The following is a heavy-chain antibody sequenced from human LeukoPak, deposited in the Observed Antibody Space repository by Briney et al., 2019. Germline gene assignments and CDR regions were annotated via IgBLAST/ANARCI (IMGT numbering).Heavy chain of an antibody. CDR3: ARNSYTSNWYWLDY. CDR2: ITSSSSDI. V-gene: IGHV3-48*01. Sequence: PGGSLRLSCAASGFTFRSYSMNWVRQAPGKGLQWISFITSSSSDIYYADSVKGRFTISRDNAKNSLYLQMNSLRAEDTAVYFCARNSYTSNWYWLDYWGQGTLVTVSS. CDR1: GFTFRSYS. J-gene: IGHJ4*02. D-gene: IGHD2-8*02.